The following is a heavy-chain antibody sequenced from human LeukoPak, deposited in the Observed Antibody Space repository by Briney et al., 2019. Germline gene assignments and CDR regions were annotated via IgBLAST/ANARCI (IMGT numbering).Heavy chain of an antibody. CDR1: GDSISSSHYY. D-gene: IGHD4-11*01. CDR2: IYSGGET. Sequence: SETLSLTCTVSGDSISSSHYYWGWIRQSPGKGLEWIGSIYSGGETHYNPSLNSRVTIFLDTSRNRFSLNLISVTATDTAVYYCVRDYSNFVQGDWGQGTLVTVSS. CDR3: VRDYSNFVQGD. J-gene: IGHJ4*02. V-gene: IGHV4-39*02.